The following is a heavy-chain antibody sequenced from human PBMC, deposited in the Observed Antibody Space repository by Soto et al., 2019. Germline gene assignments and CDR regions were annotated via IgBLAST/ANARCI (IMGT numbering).Heavy chain of an antibody. CDR2: IYYSGST. CDR1: GGSISSSSYY. V-gene: IGHV4-39*01. J-gene: IGHJ4*02. D-gene: IGHD3-16*02. CDR3: ARLGDIWGSYRPFDY. Sequence: SETLSLTCTVSGGSISSSSYYWGWIRQPPGKGLEWIGSIYYSGSTYYNPSLKSRVTISVDTSKNQFSLKLSSVTAADTAVYYCARLGDIWGSYRPFDYWGQGTLVTVSS.